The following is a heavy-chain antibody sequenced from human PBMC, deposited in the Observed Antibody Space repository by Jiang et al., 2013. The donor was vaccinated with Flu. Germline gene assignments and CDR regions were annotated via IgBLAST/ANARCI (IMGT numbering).Heavy chain of an antibody. CDR3: AKDQRKWELYFDY. CDR2: ISYDGSNK. Sequence: GKGLEWVAVISYDGSNKYYADSVKGRFTISRDNSKNTLYLQMNSLRAEDTAVYYCAKDQRKWELYFDYWGQGTLVTVSS. J-gene: IGHJ4*02. D-gene: IGHD1-26*01. V-gene: IGHV3-30*18.